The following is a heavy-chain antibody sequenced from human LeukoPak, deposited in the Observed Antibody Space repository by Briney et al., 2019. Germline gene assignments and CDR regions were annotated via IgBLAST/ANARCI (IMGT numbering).Heavy chain of an antibody. V-gene: IGHV1-69*01. CDR3: ARSGPNNYYYYYMDV. D-gene: IGHD3-10*01. J-gene: IGHJ6*03. CDR2: IIPIFGTA. Sequence: SVKVSCKASGGTFSSYAISWVRQAPGQGLEWMGGIIPIFGTANYAQKFQGRVTITADESTSTAYMELSSLRSEDTAVYYCARSGPNNYYYYYMDVWGKGTTVTVSS. CDR1: GGTFSSYA.